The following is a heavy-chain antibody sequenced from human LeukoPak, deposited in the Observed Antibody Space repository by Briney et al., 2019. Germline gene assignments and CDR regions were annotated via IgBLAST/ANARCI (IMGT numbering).Heavy chain of an antibody. D-gene: IGHD3-10*01. CDR2: ISSSSSYI. CDR3: ASLMVRGVIPTFTTNVDY. J-gene: IGHJ4*02. Sequence: PGGSLRLSCAASGFTFSSYSMNWVRQAPGKGLEWVSSISSSSSYIYYADSVKGRFTISRDNAKNSLYLQMNSLRAEDTAVYYCASLMVRGVIPTFTTNVDYWGQGTLVTVSS. CDR1: GFTFSSYS. V-gene: IGHV3-21*01.